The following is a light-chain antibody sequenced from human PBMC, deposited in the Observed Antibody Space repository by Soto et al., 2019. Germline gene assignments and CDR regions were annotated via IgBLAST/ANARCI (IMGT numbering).Light chain of an antibody. CDR3: QQYGSSVFT. J-gene: IGKJ3*01. Sequence: EIVLTQSPGTLSLSPGERATLSCRASQSVSSSYLAWYQQKPGQAPRLLIYGASSRATGIPDRFSGSGSGTDFNITISRLEPEDFAVYYCQQYGSSVFTFGPGTKVDIK. CDR2: GAS. V-gene: IGKV3-20*01. CDR1: QSVSSSY.